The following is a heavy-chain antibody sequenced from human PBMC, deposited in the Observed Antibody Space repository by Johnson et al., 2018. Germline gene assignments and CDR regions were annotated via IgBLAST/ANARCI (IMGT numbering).Heavy chain of an antibody. CDR3: ASAAAPYYYYYGMDV. CDR2: ISYDGSNK. CDR1: GFTFSRYA. D-gene: IGHD2-15*01. V-gene: IGHV3-30-3*01. Sequence: QVQLVQSGGGVVQPGRSXRLSCAASGFTFSRYAMHWVRQAPGKGLEWVAVISYDGSNKYFADSVKGRFTISRDNSKNTLYLQMNSLRPEETAVYYCASAAAPYYYYYGMDVWGQGTTVTVSS. J-gene: IGHJ6*02.